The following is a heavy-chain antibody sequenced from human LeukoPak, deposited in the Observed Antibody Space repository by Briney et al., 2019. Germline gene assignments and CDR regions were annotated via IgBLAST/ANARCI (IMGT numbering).Heavy chain of an antibody. V-gene: IGHV3-74*01. CDR1: GFTFSSYW. D-gene: IGHD3-9*01. Sequence: PGGSLRLSCAASGFTFSSYWMHWVRQAPGKGLVWVSRINSDGSSASYADSVKGRFTISRDNAKNTLYLQMNSLRAEDTAVYYCTRALRYFDWLYIDVWGKGTTVTISS. CDR3: TRALRYFDWLYIDV. J-gene: IGHJ6*03. CDR2: INSDGSSA.